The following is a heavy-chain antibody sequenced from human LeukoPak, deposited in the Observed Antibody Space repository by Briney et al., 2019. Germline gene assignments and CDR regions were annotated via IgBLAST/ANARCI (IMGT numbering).Heavy chain of an antibody. CDR2: IDPSDSYT. CDR1: GYSFTSYW. CDR3: ATHYYDSSGIGGEFDY. Sequence: GESLKISCKGSGYSFTSYWISWVRQMPGKGLEWMGRIDPSDSYTNYSPSFQGHVTISADKSISTAYPQWSSLKASDTAMYYCATHYYDSSGIGGEFDYWGQGTLVTVSS. D-gene: IGHD3-22*01. V-gene: IGHV5-10-1*01. J-gene: IGHJ4*02.